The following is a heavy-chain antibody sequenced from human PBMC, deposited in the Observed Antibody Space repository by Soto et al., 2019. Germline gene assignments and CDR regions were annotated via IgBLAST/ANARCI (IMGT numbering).Heavy chain of an antibody. J-gene: IGHJ3*02. V-gene: IGHV3-7*01. D-gene: IGHD4-17*01. Sequence: PGGSLRLSCAASGFTFSSYWMSWVRQPPGKGLEWVDNITQDGSEKYYVDSVKGRFTISRDNAKNSLFLQMNSLRAEDTAVYYCARFQKRTTVTTQDRDAFDIWGQGTMVTVSS. CDR2: ITQDGSEK. CDR3: ARFQKRTTVTTQDRDAFDI. CDR1: GFTFSSYW.